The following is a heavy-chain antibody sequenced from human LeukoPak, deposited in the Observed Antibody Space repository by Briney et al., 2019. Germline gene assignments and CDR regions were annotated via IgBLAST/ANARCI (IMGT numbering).Heavy chain of an antibody. V-gene: IGHV3-7*01. J-gene: IGHJ5*02. CDR3: LQYDSGNT. Sequence: GGSLSLSCAASGFSFSDYWMSWVRQAPGKGLEWVANIKNDGSDKYYVDSVKGRFTVSRDNAKKSLYLQMNSLRVEDTAVYYCLQYDSGNTWGQGTLVTVSS. CDR2: IKNDGSDK. D-gene: IGHD3-10*01. CDR1: GFSFSDYW.